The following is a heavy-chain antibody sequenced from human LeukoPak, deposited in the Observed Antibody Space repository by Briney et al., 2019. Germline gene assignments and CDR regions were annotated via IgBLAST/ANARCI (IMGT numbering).Heavy chain of an antibody. CDR1: GITFSSYG. CDR2: ISSTGGTT. D-gene: IGHD4-17*01. CDR3: AKVYNKDTVTTPVGY. J-gene: IGHJ4*02. V-gene: IGHV3-23*01. Sequence: PGGTLRLSCAASGITFSSYGMSWVRQAPGKGLEWVSSISSTGGTTYYADSVKGRFTISRDNSKNTLYLQMNSLRAEDTAVYYCAKVYNKDTVTTPVGYWGQGTLVTVSS.